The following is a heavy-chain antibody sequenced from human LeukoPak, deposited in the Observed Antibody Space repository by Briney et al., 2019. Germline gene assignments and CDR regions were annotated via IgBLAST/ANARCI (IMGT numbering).Heavy chain of an antibody. CDR2: IYPDDSDT. CDR3: ARPNITSYYDSRGYDAFDV. D-gene: IGHD3-22*01. V-gene: IGHV5-51*01. CDR1: GYRFNAYW. J-gene: IGHJ3*01. Sequence: GESLKISCKGSGYRFNAYWIAWVRQMPGKGLEWMGIIYPDDSDTRYSPSFQGQVTIPADKSVRTAYLQWSSLKASDTAMYYCARPNITSYYDSRGYDAFDVWGQGTMVTVSS.